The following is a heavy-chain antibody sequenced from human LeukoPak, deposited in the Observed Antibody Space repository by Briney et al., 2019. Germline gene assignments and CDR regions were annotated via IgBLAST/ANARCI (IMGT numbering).Heavy chain of an antibody. D-gene: IGHD3-22*01. CDR1: GYTFTDYY. CDR2: VDPEDGET. Sequence: ASVKISCKVSGYTFTDYYMHWVQQAPGKGLEWMGLVDPEDGETIYAEKFQGRVTITADTSTDTAYMELSSLRSEDTAVYYCARKVVNTPAAFDIWGQGTMVTVSS. V-gene: IGHV1-69-2*01. CDR3: ARKVVNTPAAFDI. J-gene: IGHJ3*02.